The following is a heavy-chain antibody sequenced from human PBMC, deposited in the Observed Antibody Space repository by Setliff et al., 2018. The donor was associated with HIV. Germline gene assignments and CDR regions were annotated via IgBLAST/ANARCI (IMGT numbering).Heavy chain of an antibody. CDR1: RTTFSGYG. Sequence: GSLRLSCRGFRTTFSGYGLNWVRQAPGKGLEWVAVISFDGSSKYYADSVKGRFTISRDNSEGTLYLKANSLRIEDTAMYYCARGGGGSGRYELDLWGQGTMVTVS. V-gene: IGHV3-30*03. D-gene: IGHD3-10*01. CDR2: ISFDGSSK. CDR3: ARGGGGSGRYELDL. J-gene: IGHJ5*02.